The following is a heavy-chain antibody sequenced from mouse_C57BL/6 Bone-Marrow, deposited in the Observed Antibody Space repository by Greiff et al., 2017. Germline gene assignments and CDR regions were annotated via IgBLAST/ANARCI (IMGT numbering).Heavy chain of an antibody. Sequence: EVQGVESGGGLVQPGGSLSLSCAASGFSFTDYYMSWVRQPPGKAPEWLGFISNNANGYTTEYSASVKGRFTISRDNSQSILYLQMKVLVAEDSATYYWARYGGWLGKDYAMDYWGQGTSVTVSS. J-gene: IGHJ4*01. CDR3: ARYGGWLGKDYAMDY. CDR1: GFSFTDYY. V-gene: IGHV7-3*01. CDR2: ISNNANGYTT. D-gene: IGHD2-3*01.